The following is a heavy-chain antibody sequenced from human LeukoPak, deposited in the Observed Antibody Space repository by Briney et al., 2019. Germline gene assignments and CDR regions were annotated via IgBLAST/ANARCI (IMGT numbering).Heavy chain of an antibody. V-gene: IGHV3-7*01. CDR3: ASGSDFWSGYCDY. Sequence: PGGSLRLSCAASGFTFSSYAMSWVRQAPGKGLEWVANIKQDGSEKYYVDSVKGRFTISRDNAKNSLYLQMNSLRAEDTAVYYCASGSDFWSGYCDYWGQGTLVTVSS. D-gene: IGHD3-3*01. J-gene: IGHJ4*02. CDR2: IKQDGSEK. CDR1: GFTFSSYA.